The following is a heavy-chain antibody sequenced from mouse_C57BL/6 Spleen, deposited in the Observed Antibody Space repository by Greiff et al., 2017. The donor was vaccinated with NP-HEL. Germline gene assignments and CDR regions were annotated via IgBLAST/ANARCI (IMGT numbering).Heavy chain of an antibody. CDR2: IHPNSGST. J-gene: IGHJ2*01. Sequence: QVQLQQPGAELVKPGASVKLSCKASGYTFTSYWMHWVKQRPGQGLEWIGMIHPNSGSTNYNEKFQSKATLTVDKSSRTAYMQLSSLTSEDSAVYYCGRGRNYYDYGFDYWGQGTTLTVSS. CDR1: GYTFTSYW. CDR3: GRGRNYYDYGFDY. V-gene: IGHV1-64*01. D-gene: IGHD2-4*01.